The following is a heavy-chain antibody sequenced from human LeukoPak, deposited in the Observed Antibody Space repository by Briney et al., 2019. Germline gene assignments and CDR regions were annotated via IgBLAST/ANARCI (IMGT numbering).Heavy chain of an antibody. Sequence: GESLKISCQTSGYSFNTFMIAWVRQAPGRGLEWMGLVYPLDSETRYGLSFQGQVTISADKSTSSAFLQWDSLKASDTAMYYCVRHNTGADYWGQGTLVTVSS. CDR2: VYPLDSET. J-gene: IGHJ4*02. CDR1: GYSFNTFM. D-gene: IGHD1-14*01. V-gene: IGHV5-51*01. CDR3: VRHNTGADY.